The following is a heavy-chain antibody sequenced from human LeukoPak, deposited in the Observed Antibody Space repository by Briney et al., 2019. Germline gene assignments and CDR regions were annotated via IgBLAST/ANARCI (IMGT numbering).Heavy chain of an antibody. CDR2: ISFDGSNK. V-gene: IGHV3-30*18. D-gene: IGHD5-18*01. CDR3: AKGGRSYGYKSAY. Sequence: GGSLRLSCAASGFTFSSYGMHWVRQAPGKGLEWVALISFDGSNKFYADSVKGRFTISRDISKNTLYLQMNSLRAEDTAVYYCAKGGRSYGYKSAYWGQGTLVTVSS. CDR1: GFTFSSYG. J-gene: IGHJ4*02.